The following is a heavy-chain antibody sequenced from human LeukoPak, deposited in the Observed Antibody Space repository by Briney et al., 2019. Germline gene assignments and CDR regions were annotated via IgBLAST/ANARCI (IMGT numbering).Heavy chain of an antibody. CDR1: GGSISSSSYY. V-gene: IGHV4-39*07. D-gene: IGHD6-13*01. CDR2: IYYSGST. CDR3: ARDRSSRTLYYYYGMDV. Sequence: SETLSLTCTVSGGSISSSSYYWGWIRQPPGKGLEWIGSIYYSGSTYYSPSLKSRVTVSVDTSKNQFSLKLSSVTAADTAVYYCARDRSSRTLYYYYGMDVWGQGTTVTVSS. J-gene: IGHJ6*02.